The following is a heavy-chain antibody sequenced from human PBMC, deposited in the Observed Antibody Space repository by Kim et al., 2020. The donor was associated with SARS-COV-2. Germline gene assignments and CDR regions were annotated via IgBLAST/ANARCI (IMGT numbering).Heavy chain of an antibody. J-gene: IGHJ4*02. V-gene: IGHV3-23*01. CDR3: AKRPDIAAAGDFDY. D-gene: IGHD6-13*01. Sequence: ADSVKGRFTISRDNSKNTLYLQMNSLRAEDTAVYYCAKRPDIAAAGDFDYWGQGTLVTVSS.